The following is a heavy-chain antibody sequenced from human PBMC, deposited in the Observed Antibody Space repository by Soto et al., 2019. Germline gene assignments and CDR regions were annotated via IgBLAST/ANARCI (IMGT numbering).Heavy chain of an antibody. CDR2: SNHSGST. J-gene: IGHJ4*02. CDR3: ARHKLTGLFDY. Sequence: QVQLQQWGAGLLKPSETLSLTCAVYGGSYNGYYWTWIRQPPGPGLEWIGESNHSGSTNYNPSLQRRVTMSVDTSKNHFSVTLTSVIAADTAVYYCARHKLTGLFDYWGQGTLVTVSS. V-gene: IGHV4-34*01. D-gene: IGHD2-8*02. CDR1: GGSYNGYY.